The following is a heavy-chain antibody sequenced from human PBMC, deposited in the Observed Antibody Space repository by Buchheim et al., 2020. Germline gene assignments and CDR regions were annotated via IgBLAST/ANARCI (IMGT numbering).Heavy chain of an antibody. D-gene: IGHD2-21*02. J-gene: IGHJ3*01. V-gene: IGHV3-15*01. CDR3: STDCVDCSSSWSAFNF. Sequence: EVQLVESGGGLVKPGESLTVSCATSGFSFSNAWMNWVRQAPGKGLEWVGRIRSKAAGGTTEYAAPVEGRFTISRDDSRNTVYLQMNSLKAEDTAVYYCSTDCVDCSSSWSAFNFWGQGT. CDR1: GFSFSNAW. CDR2: IRSKAAGGTT.